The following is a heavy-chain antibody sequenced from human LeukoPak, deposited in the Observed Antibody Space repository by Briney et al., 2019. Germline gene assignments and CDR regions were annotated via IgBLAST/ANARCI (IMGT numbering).Heavy chain of an antibody. CDR2: TLFDGSNK. CDR3: AKAFLGYCSGGSCFDFDY. CDR1: GFTFSNYG. V-gene: IGHV3-30*02. Sequence: GGSLRLSCAASGFTFSNYGMHWVRQAPGKGLEWVAFTLFDGSNKYYTDSVRGRFTISRDNSKNTLSLQMNSLRAEDTAVYYCAKAFLGYCSGGSCFDFDYWGQGTLVTVSS. D-gene: IGHD2-15*01. J-gene: IGHJ4*02.